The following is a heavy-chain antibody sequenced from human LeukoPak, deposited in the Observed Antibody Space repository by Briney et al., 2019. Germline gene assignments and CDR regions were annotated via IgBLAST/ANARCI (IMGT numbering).Heavy chain of an antibody. D-gene: IGHD2-2*01. CDR1: GGSFSSYY. CDR3: ARGRGGSTSYYYFDY. V-gene: IGHV4-34*01. CDR2: INHSGST. Sequence: SETLSLTCTVYGGSFSSYYWSWIRQPPGKGLEWIGEINHSGSTNYNPSLKSRVTISVDTSKDRFSLKLSSVTAADTAVYYCARGRGGSTSYYYFDYWGQGTLVTVSS. J-gene: IGHJ4*02.